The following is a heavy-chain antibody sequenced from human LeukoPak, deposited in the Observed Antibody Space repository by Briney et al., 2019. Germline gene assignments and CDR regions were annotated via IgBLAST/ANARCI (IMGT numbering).Heavy chain of an antibody. D-gene: IGHD3-9*01. J-gene: IGHJ3*02. CDR1: GYTFSSYA. CDR2: ISGSGSST. Sequence: PGGSLRLSCAASGYTFSSYAMSWVRQAPGKGLEWVSAISGSGSSTYYADSVKGRFTISRDNSKNTLYLQMNSLRAEDTAVYYCAKVYYDILTGYYKSHDAFDIWGQGTTVTVSS. CDR3: AKVYYDILTGYYKSHDAFDI. V-gene: IGHV3-23*01.